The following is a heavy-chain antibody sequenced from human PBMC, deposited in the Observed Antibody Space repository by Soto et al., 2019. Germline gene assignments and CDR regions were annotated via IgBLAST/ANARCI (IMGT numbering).Heavy chain of an antibody. J-gene: IGHJ4*02. CDR2: IYYSGST. V-gene: IGHV4-59*08. D-gene: IGHD2-15*01. CDR1: GGSISSYY. CDR3: ARHWALGGGSYFDY. Sequence: SETLSLTCTVSGGSISSYYWSWIRQPPGKGLEWIGYIYYSGSTNYNPYLKSRVTISVDTSKNQFSLKLSSVTAADTAVYYCARHWALGGGSYFDYWGQGTLVTVSS.